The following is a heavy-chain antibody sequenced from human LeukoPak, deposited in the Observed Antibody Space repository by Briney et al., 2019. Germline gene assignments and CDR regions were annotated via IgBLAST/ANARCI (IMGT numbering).Heavy chain of an antibody. V-gene: IGHV1-69*06. Sequence: SVKVSCKASGGTFSSYAISWVRQAAGQGLEWMGGIIPIFGTANYAQKFQGRVTITADKSTSTAYMELSSLRSEDTAVYYCARDGYYGSGSSFDYWGQGTLVTVSS. CDR2: IIPIFGTA. D-gene: IGHD3-10*01. J-gene: IGHJ4*02. CDR1: GGTFSSYA. CDR3: ARDGYYGSGSSFDY.